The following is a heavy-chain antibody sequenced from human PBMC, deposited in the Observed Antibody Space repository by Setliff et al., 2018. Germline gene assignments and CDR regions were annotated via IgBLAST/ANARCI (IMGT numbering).Heavy chain of an antibody. CDR2: IRSDGSNK. V-gene: IGHV3-30*02. D-gene: IGHD6-19*01. CDR3: AKPRPGWPAGFDS. J-gene: IGHJ4*02. CDR1: GFMFSTYG. Sequence: GGSLRLSCATSGFMFSTYGMHWVRQAPGKGLEWVAYIRSDGSNKYYTDLVKGRFSITRDNSKNTLYLQMSSLRPEDTALYYCAKPRPGWPAGFDSWGQGTLVTVSS.